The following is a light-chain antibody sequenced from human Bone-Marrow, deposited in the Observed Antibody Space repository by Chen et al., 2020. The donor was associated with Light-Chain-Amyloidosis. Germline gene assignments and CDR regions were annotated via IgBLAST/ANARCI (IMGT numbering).Light chain of an antibody. CDR2: SAS. CDR3: QQSYRFPRT. V-gene: IGKV1-39*01. Sequence: DIQVTQSPSSLSASVGDSITITCRASQNINNYLNWYQWKPGKVPQLLVYSASKLHSGVPSRFIGSGLGADFSLTITSLQPDDFATYYCQQSYRFPRTFVQGTRVE. CDR1: QNINNY. J-gene: IGKJ1*01.